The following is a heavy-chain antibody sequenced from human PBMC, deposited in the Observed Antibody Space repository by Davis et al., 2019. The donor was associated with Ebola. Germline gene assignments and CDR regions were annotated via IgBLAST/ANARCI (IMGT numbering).Heavy chain of an antibody. Sequence: GGSLRLSCAASGFTFSSYTMHWVRQAPGKGLEWVAVISYDGSNKYYADSVKGRFTISRDNSKNTLYLQMNSLRAEDTAVYYCARGSTVFGVVIDYWGQGTLVTVSS. CDR3: ARGSTVFGVVIDY. V-gene: IGHV3-30-3*01. CDR1: GFTFSSYT. CDR2: ISYDGSNK. J-gene: IGHJ4*02. D-gene: IGHD3-3*01.